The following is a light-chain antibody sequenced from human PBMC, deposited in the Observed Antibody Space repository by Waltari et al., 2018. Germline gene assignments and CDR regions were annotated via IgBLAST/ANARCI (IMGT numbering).Light chain of an antibody. Sequence: QSVLPQPPSASGTPGPRVTISCSGSNPDIGINIVNWYQQLPGTAPKLLIYNNNQRPSGVPDRFSGSKSGTSGSRAISGLQSEDEATYYCAAWDDSQNGVVFGGGTKLTV. CDR1: NPDIGINI. V-gene: IGLV1-44*01. J-gene: IGLJ2*01. CDR2: NNN. CDR3: AAWDDSQNGVV.